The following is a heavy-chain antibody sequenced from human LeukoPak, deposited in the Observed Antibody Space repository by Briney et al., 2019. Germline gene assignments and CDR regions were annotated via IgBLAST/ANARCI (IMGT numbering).Heavy chain of an antibody. Sequence: PSETLSLTCTVSGDSFTSVTDYWAWIRQPPGKGLEWIASGDYSGGTYYNPSLESRVTISVDTSKNQFSLKLSSVTAADTAVYYCASKPGGSYLDWYFDLWGRGTLVTVSS. V-gene: IGHV4-39*07. J-gene: IGHJ2*01. CDR2: GDYSGGT. CDR1: GDSFTSVTDY. CDR3: ASKPGGSYLDWYFDL. D-gene: IGHD1-26*01.